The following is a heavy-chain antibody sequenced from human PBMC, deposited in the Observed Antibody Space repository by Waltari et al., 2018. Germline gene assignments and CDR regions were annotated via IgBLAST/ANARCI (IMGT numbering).Heavy chain of an antibody. J-gene: IGHJ4*02. Sequence: EVQLVQSGAEVKKPGATVKISCKASGYTFTDYYMHWVQQAPGKGLEWMGRFDPEDGETIDAEKFQGRVTITADTSTDTAYMELSSLRSEDTAVYYCAPLIIAAADYWGQGTLVTVSS. CDR3: APLIIAAADY. CDR1: GYTFTDYY. V-gene: IGHV1-69-2*01. CDR2: FDPEDGET. D-gene: IGHD6-13*01.